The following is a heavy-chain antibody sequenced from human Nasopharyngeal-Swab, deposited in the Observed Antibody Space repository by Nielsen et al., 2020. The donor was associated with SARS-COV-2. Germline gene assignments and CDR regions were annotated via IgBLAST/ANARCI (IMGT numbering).Heavy chain of an antibody. V-gene: IGHV1-18*01. CDR2: ISAYNGNT. J-gene: IGHJ6*02. CDR1: GYIFTSCG. D-gene: IGHD6-13*01. Sequence: ASVQLSCNASGYIFTSCGISWVRQAPGQGLEWMGWISAYNGNTNYAQKFQCRVTMTTDTSTSTAYMELRSLRSDDTAVYYCARNEHSSSWYEGDYYYGMDVWGQGTTVTVSS. CDR3: ARNEHSSSWYEGDYYYGMDV.